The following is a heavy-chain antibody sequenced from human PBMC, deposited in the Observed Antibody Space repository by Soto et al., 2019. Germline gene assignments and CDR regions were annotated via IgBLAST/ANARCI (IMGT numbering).Heavy chain of an antibody. Sequence: EVHLLESGGGLVQTGESLRLSCLTSGFTFSSSAMTWVRQAPGKGLDWVSAITESGDGTSYSDSVKGRFTISRDNSKNTLFLQMNSLTIEDPALYYCATSIGALNEYWGQGILVTVSS. CDR2: ITESGDGT. J-gene: IGHJ4*02. D-gene: IGHD3-16*01. CDR1: GFTFSSSA. V-gene: IGHV3-23*01. CDR3: ATSIGALNEY.